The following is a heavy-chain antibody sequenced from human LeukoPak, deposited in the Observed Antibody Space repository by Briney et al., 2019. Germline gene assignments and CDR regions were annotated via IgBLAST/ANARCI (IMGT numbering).Heavy chain of an antibody. J-gene: IGHJ6*03. CDR1: GYTFTSYG. D-gene: IGHD5-18*01. CDR3: ARHTAMPTPVYYYYYMDV. Sequence: ASVKVSXEASGYTFTSYGISWVRQAPGQGLECMGWISAYNGNTNYAQKLQGRVTMTTDTSTSTAYMELRSLRSDDTAVYYCARHTAMPTPVYYYYYMDVWGKGTTVTVSS. V-gene: IGHV1-18*01. CDR2: ISAYNGNT.